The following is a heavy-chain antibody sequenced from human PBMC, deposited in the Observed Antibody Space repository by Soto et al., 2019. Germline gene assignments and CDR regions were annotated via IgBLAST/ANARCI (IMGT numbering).Heavy chain of an antibody. CDR1: GYTFTSYG. CDR3: ARDSGIAAASTGRGFDY. CDR2: ISAYNGNT. Sequence: QVQLVQSGAEVKKPGASVKVSCKASGYTFTSYGISWVRQAPGQGLEWMGWISAYNGNTNYAQKLQGRVTMTTDTSTSTDYMELRRLRSDDTAVYYCARDSGIAAASTGRGFDYWGQGTLVTVSS. J-gene: IGHJ4*02. V-gene: IGHV1-18*01. D-gene: IGHD6-13*01.